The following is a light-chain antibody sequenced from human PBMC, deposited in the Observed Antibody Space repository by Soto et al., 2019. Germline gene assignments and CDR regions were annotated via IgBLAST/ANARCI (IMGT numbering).Light chain of an antibody. CDR1: QSISSW. V-gene: IGKV1-5*03. Sequence: DIQMTQSPSPLSASVGDRVTITCRASQSISSWLAWYQQKPGKAPKLLIYKASSLESGVPSRFSGSGSGTEFSLTISSLQPDDIATYYCQQYNTFLTFGQGTKVDIK. CDR2: KAS. CDR3: QQYNTFLT. J-gene: IGKJ1*01.